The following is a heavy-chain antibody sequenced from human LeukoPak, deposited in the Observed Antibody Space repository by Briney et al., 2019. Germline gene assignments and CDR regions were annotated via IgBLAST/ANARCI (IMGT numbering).Heavy chain of an antibody. J-gene: IGHJ5*02. CDR2: INHSGST. CDR1: GGSFSGYY. D-gene: IGHD3-22*01. V-gene: IGHV4-34*01. Sequence: PSETLSLTCAVYGGSFSGYYWSWIRQPPGKGLEWIGEINHSGSTNYNPSLKSRVTISVDTSKNQFSLKLSSVTAADTAVYYCARGLPTMIVVVSKVGWFDPWGQGTLVTVPS. CDR3: ARGLPTMIVVVSKVGWFDP.